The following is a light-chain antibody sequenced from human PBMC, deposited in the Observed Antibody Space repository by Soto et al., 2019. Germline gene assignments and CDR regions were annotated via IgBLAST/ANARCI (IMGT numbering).Light chain of an antibody. CDR1: SSNIGSNY. J-gene: IGLJ7*01. Sequence: QSVLTQPPSASGTPGQRVTISCSGSSSNIGSNYVYWYQQLPGTAPKLLIYRNNQRPSGVPDRFSGSKSVTSASLDISGLRSEDETDYYCAAWDDRLSGHVFGGGTQLTVL. V-gene: IGLV1-47*01. CDR3: AAWDDRLSGHV. CDR2: RNN.